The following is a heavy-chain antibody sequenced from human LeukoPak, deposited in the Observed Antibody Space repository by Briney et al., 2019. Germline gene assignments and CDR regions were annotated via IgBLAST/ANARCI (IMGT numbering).Heavy chain of an antibody. Sequence: SETLSLTCTVSGGSLSSGGYYWSWIRQPPGKGLEWIGYIYHSGSTYYNPSLKSRVTISVDTSKNQFSLKLSSVTAADTAVYYCARVDIVATIDYWGQGTLVTVSS. CDR2: IYHSGST. V-gene: IGHV4-30-2*01. J-gene: IGHJ4*02. D-gene: IGHD5-12*01. CDR3: ARVDIVATIDY. CDR1: GGSLSSGGYY.